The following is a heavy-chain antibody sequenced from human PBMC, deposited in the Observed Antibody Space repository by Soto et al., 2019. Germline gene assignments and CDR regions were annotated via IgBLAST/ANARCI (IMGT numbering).Heavy chain of an antibody. CDR2: ISAYNGNT. D-gene: IGHD1-26*01. J-gene: IGHJ6*02. V-gene: IGHV1-18*01. CDR3: ARDVGTFGYYYYYGMDV. Sequence: GASVKVSCKASGYTFTSYGISWVRQAPGQGLEWMGWISAYNGNTNCAQKLQGRVTMTTDTSTSTAYMELRSLRSDDTAVYYCARDVGTFGYYYYYGMDVWGQGTKVTVSS. CDR1: GYTFTSYG.